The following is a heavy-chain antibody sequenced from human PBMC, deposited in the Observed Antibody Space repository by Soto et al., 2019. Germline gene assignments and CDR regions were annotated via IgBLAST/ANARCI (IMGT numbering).Heavy chain of an antibody. CDR1: GYSFTSYR. CDR3: ARLPDVYCSSTSCYNNWFDP. J-gene: IGHJ5*02. V-gene: IGHV5-10-1*01. CDR2: IDPSDSYT. Sequence: SGESLKISCKGSGYSFTSYRISWVRQMPGKGLEWMGRIDPSDSYTNYSPSFQGHVTISADKSISTAYLQWSSLKASDTAMYYCARLPDVYCSSTSCYNNWFDPWGQGTLVTVSS. D-gene: IGHD2-2*02.